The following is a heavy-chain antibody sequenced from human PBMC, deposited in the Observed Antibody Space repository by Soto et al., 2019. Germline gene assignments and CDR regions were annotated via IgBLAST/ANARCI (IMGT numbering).Heavy chain of an antibody. D-gene: IGHD2-21*01. CDR1: GYTLTELS. Sequence: ASVKVSCKVSGYTLTELSMHWVRQAPGKGLEWMGGFDPEDGETIYAQKFQGRVTMTEDTSTDTAYMELSSLRSEDTAVYYCATSPPSGNAIRYWFDPWGQGTLVTVSS. CDR2: FDPEDGET. J-gene: IGHJ5*02. CDR3: ATSPPSGNAIRYWFDP. V-gene: IGHV1-24*01.